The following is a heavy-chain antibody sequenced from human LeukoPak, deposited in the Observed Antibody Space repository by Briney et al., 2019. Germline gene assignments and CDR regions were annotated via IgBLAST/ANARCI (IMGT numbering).Heavy chain of an antibody. Sequence: GGSLRLSCAASGFTLSSYAMSWVRQAPGKGLEWVSAISHSASGTYYADSVKGRFTISRDNSKNTLFLQMNGLRAEDTALYYCAKVVNSGYYYYFDYWGQGTLVTVSS. V-gene: IGHV3-23*01. J-gene: IGHJ4*02. CDR3: AKVVNSGYYYYFDY. CDR2: ISHSASGT. CDR1: GFTLSSYA. D-gene: IGHD3-22*01.